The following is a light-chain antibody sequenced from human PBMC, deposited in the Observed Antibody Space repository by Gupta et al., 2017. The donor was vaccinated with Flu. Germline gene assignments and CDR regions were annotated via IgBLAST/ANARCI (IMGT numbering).Light chain of an antibody. CDR3: QQRGNCPYT. V-gene: IGKV3-11*01. CDR2: DAS. Sequence: EIVLTQSPATLSLSPWEGATLSCRASQSVSSYLAWYQQKPGQAPRLLIYDASNRATGIPARFSGSGSGTDFTLTISSLEPEDFAIYYCQQRGNCPYTFGQGTKMEIK. J-gene: IGKJ2*01. CDR1: QSVSSY.